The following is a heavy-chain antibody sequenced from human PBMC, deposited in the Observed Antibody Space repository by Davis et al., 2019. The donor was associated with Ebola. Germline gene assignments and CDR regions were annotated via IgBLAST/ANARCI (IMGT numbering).Heavy chain of an antibody. Sequence: GESLKISCAASEFTFSSYWMHWVRQAPGKGLVWVSRINSDGRTTAYADSVKGRFTISRDNAKNTLYLQMNTLRAEDTAVYYCARDRGAFDIWGQGTLVTVSS. V-gene: IGHV3-74*01. D-gene: IGHD3-10*01. J-gene: IGHJ3*02. CDR2: INSDGRTT. CDR3: ARDRGAFDI. CDR1: EFTFSSYW.